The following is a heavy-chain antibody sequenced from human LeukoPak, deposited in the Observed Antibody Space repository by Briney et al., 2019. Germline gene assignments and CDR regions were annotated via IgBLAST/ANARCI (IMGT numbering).Heavy chain of an antibody. CDR2: IYSGGCT. D-gene: IGHD3-22*01. J-gene: IGHJ3*02. CDR3: ARDLRGEYLYYYDSSGYSPDAFDI. V-gene: IGHV3-66*01. CDR1: GFTVSSNY. Sequence: PGGSLRLSCAASGFTVSSNYMSWVRQAPGKGLEWVSVIYSGGCTYYADSVKGRFTISRDNSKNTLYLQMNSLRAEDTAVYYCARDLRGEYLYYYDSSGYSPDAFDIWGQGTMVTVSS.